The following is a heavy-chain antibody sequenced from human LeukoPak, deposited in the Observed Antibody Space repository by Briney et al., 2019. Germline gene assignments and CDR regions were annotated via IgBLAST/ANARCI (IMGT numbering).Heavy chain of an antibody. CDR2: IRSKAYGGTT. CDR1: GFTFGDYA. CDR3: TRDRLSFY. V-gene: IGHV3-49*03. Sequence: PGGSLRLSCTASGFTFGDYAMGWLRQAPGKGLEWVGFIRSKAYGGTTEYAASVKGRFTISRDDSKSIAYLQMNSLKTEDTAVYYCTRDRLSFYWGQGTLVTVSS. J-gene: IGHJ4*02. D-gene: IGHD3-16*02.